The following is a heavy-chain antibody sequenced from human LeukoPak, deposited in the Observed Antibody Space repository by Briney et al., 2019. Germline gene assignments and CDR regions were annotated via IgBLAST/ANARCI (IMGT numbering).Heavy chain of an antibody. CDR1: GFTFEDYA. CDR3: ARARDYYFDY. J-gene: IGHJ4*02. V-gene: IGHV3-9*01. CDR2: INWNSGSI. Sequence: GRSLRLSCAASGFTFEDYAMHWVRQAPGQGLEWVSGINWNSGSIGYADSVKGRFTISRDNAKNSLYLQMNSLRAEDTAVYYCARARDYYFDYWGQGTLVTVSS.